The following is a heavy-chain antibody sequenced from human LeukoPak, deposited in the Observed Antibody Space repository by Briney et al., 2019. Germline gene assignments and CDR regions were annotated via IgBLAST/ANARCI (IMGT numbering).Heavy chain of an antibody. CDR1: EITFSDYA. D-gene: IGHD6-19*01. CDR2: INNSGEKT. J-gene: IGHJ4*02. Sequence: GGSLRLSCTASEITFSDYAVSWVRQAPGKGLEWVSGINNSGEKTYYADSVKGRFTISRDSSTNTLYLQMNSLRAEDTAIYHCAKDPRTSYDSGWQYFASWGPGTLVTVSS. V-gene: IGHV3-23*01. CDR3: AKDPRTSYDSGWQYFAS.